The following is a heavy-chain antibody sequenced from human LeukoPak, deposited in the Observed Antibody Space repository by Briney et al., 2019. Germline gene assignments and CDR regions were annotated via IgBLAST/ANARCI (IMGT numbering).Heavy chain of an antibody. CDR2: IRYDGSNK. CDR1: RFTFSSYG. J-gene: IGHJ5*02. D-gene: IGHD3-22*01. CDR3: HSSGYVIPPP. V-gene: IGHV3-30*02. Sequence: PGGSLRLSCAASRFTFSSYGMHWVRQAPGKGLEWVAFIRYDGSNKYYADSVKGRFTISRDNSKNTLYLQMNSLRAEDTAVYYCHSSGYVIPPPWGQGTLVTVSS.